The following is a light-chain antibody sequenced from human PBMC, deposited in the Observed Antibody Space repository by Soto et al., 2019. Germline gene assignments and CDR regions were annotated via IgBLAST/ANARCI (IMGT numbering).Light chain of an antibody. CDR1: QSVSSSY. Sequence: EIVMTQSPATLSVSPGERATLSCRAIQSVSSSYLAWYQQKPGQPPRLLIYGAFNRAAGIPARFSGSGSGTDFTLTISSLEPEDSAVYYCQQRNIWPPVTFGQGTRLEIK. CDR2: GAF. V-gene: IGKV3D-20*02. J-gene: IGKJ5*01. CDR3: QQRNIWPPVT.